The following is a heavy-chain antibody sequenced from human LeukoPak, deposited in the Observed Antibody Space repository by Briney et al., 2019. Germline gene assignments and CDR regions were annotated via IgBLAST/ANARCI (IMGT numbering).Heavy chain of an antibody. J-gene: IGHJ4*02. D-gene: IGHD6-25*01. Sequence: SETLSLTCAVYGGSFSGYYWSWIRQPPGKGLEWIGEINHSGSTNYNPSLKSRVTISVDTSKNQFSLKLSSVTAADTAVYYCARHKQRAPFDYWGQGTLVAVSS. CDR1: GGSFSGYY. CDR3: ARHKQRAPFDY. V-gene: IGHV4-34*01. CDR2: INHSGST.